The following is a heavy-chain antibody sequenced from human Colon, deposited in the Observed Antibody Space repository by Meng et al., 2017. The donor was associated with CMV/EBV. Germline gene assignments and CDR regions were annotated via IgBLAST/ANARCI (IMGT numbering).Heavy chain of an antibody. CDR1: GFTFSDYY. CDR3: AKGNTHFDL. J-gene: IGHJ2*01. D-gene: IGHD2-15*01. CDR2: ISSSGSTI. V-gene: IGHV3-11*01. Sequence: GESLKISCAASGFTFSDYYMSWIRQAPGKGLEWVSYISSSGSTIYYADSVKGRFTISRDNSKNTLYLQMNSLRADDTAVYYCAKGNTHFDLWGRGTLVTVSS.